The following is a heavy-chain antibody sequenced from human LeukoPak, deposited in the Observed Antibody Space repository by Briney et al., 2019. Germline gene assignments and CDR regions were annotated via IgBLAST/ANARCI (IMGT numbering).Heavy chain of an antibody. CDR3: ARDQGLNFDY. V-gene: IGHV4-59*01. CDR2: ISYTGST. J-gene: IGHJ4*02. Sequence: PSQTLSLTCTVSGGSISSYYWSWIRQPPGKGLEWIVYISYTGSTNYNPSLQSRVTISVSTSNNQLSLKLSAVTAADTAVYYCARDQGLNFDYWGQGTLVTVSS. D-gene: IGHD6-19*01. CDR1: GGSISSYY.